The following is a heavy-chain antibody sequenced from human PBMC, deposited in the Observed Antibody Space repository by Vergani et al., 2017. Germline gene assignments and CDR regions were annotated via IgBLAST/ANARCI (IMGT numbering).Heavy chain of an antibody. D-gene: IGHD2-21*02. V-gene: IGHV1-18*01. CDR2: ISAYNGNK. CDR1: GYTFTSYG. Sequence: QVQLVQSGAEVKKPGASVKVSCKASGYTFTSYGISWVRQAPGQGLEWMGWISAYNGNKNYGQQLQGRVTITTDTSTSTASMDLRSLGSDDTAVYYCARAPYCGGDCYSPNGYWGQGTLVTVSS. CDR3: ARAPYCGGDCYSPNGY. J-gene: IGHJ4*02.